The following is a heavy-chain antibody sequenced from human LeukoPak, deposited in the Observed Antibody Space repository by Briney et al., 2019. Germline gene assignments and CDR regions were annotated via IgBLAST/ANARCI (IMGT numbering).Heavy chain of an antibody. J-gene: IGHJ3*02. CDR3: ARVDYDFWSGYYTGTAFDI. D-gene: IGHD3-3*01. CDR2: IYYSGST. Sequence: SETLSLTCTVSGGSISSYYWSWIRQPPGKGLEWIGYIYYSGSTNYNPSLKSRVTISVDTSKNQFSLKLSSVTAADTAVYYCARVDYDFWSGYYTGTAFDIWGQRTMVTVSS. CDR1: GGSISSYY. V-gene: IGHV4-59*01.